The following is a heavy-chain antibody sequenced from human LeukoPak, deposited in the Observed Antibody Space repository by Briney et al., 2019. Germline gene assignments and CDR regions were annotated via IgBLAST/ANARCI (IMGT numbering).Heavy chain of an antibody. Sequence: GGSLRLSCAASGFTFSSNSMNWVRQAPGKGLEWVSSISSSSSYIYYADSVKGRFTSSRDNAKNSLYLQMNSLRAEDTAVYYCAKSVMDIVVVVADYYYYYYMDVWGKGTTVTISS. CDR1: GFTFSSNS. CDR2: ISSSSSYI. J-gene: IGHJ6*03. V-gene: IGHV3-21*01. D-gene: IGHD2-15*01. CDR3: AKSVMDIVVVVADYYYYYYMDV.